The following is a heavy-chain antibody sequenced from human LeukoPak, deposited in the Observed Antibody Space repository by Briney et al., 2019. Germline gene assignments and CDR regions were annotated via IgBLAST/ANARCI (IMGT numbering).Heavy chain of an antibody. D-gene: IGHD2-2*01. CDR1: GYTFTGYY. J-gene: IGHJ4*02. CDR2: INPSGGST. CDR3: ARADSSPYYFDY. Sequence: GASVKVSCKASGYTFTGYYMHWVRQAPGQGLEWMGIINPSGGSTSYAQKFQGRVTMTRDTSTSTVYMELSSLRSEDTAVYYCARADSSPYYFDYWGQGTLVTVSS. V-gene: IGHV1-46*01.